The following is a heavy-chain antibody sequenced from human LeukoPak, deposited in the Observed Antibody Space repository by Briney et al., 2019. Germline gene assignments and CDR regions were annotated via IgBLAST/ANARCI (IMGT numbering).Heavy chain of an antibody. Sequence: GGSLRLSCAASGFTFSNAWMSWVRQAPGKGLEWVGRIKSKTDGGTTDYAAPVKGRFTISRDDSKNTLYLQMNSLKTEDTAVYYCTTYSGSYYVDAFDIWGQGTMVTVSS. J-gene: IGHJ3*02. CDR3: TTYSGSYYVDAFDI. V-gene: IGHV3-15*01. CDR1: GFTFSNAW. D-gene: IGHD1-26*01. CDR2: IKSKTDGGTT.